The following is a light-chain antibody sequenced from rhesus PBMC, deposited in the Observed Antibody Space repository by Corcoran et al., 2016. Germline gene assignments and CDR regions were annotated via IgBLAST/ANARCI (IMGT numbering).Light chain of an antibody. CDR2: DAS. Sequence: DIQMTQSPSFLSASVGDTVTISCQASQGLCKYLAWFHQKPGKAPKFLINDASTLQSRVPSRYTGSGSRTDFTLTIRSLQPEDFTTYYCQQHNSYPLTFGGGTKVELK. V-gene: IGKV1-25*01. CDR1: QGLCKY. CDR3: QQHNSYPLT. J-gene: IGKJ4*01.